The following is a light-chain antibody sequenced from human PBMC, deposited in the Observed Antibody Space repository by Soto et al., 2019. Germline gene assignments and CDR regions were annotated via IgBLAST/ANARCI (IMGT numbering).Light chain of an antibody. CDR1: QSVSIW. CDR3: QQYHSYPYT. V-gene: IGKV1-5*01. J-gene: IGKJ2*01. Sequence: DIQMTQSPSTLPASVGDRVTITCRASQSVSIWMAWYQQKAGKAPNLVIYEASRLESGVPPRFRGRGSGTVFTLTLSSLQPDDSATYYCQQYHSYPYTFGQGTKLEI. CDR2: EAS.